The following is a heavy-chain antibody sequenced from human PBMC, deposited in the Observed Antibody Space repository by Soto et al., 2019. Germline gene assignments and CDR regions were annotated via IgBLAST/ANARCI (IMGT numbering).Heavy chain of an antibody. CDR3: ARXLLLGVVPAARENWFDP. CDR1: GDSVSSNSAA. CDR2: TYYRSKWYN. D-gene: IGHD2-2*01. J-gene: IGHJ5*02. Sequence: SQTLSLTCAISGDSVSSNSAAWKWIRQSPSRGLEWLGRTYYRSKWYNDYAVSVKSRITINPDTSKNQFSLQLNSVTPEDTAVYYCARXLLLGVVPAARENWFDPWGQGTLVTVSS. V-gene: IGHV6-1*01.